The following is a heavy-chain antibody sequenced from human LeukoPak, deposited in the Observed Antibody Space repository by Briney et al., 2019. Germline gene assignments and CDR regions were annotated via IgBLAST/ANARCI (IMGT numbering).Heavy chain of an antibody. D-gene: IGHD2-2*01. CDR2: ISTYNGNT. V-gene: IGHV1-18*01. Sequence: VSVKVSCKASGYSFTTYGISWVRQAPGQGLEWMGWISTYNGNTNYAQKVQGRVTITTDTSTSTAYMELRRLRSDDTAVYYCARDTNYFTSSFDYWGQGTLVTVSS. J-gene: IGHJ4*02. CDR1: GYSFTTYG. CDR3: ARDTNYFTSSFDY.